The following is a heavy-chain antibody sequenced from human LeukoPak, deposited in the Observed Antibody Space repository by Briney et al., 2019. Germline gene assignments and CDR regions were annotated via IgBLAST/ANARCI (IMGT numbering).Heavy chain of an antibody. CDR1: GGTFGSYA. V-gene: IGHV1-69*13. J-gene: IGHJ4*02. Sequence: SVKVSCKASGGTFGSYAISWVRQAPGQGLEWMGGIIPIFGTANYAQKFQGRVTITADESTSTAYMELSSLRSEDTAVYYCARGHLWVRGVNVADWGQGTLVTVSS. CDR2: IIPIFGTA. D-gene: IGHD3-10*01. CDR3: ARGHLWVRGVNVAD.